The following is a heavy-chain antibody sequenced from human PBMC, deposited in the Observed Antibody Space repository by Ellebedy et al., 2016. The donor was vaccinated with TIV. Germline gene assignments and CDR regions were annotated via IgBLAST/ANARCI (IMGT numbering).Heavy chain of an antibody. D-gene: IGHD6-19*01. CDR3: ARGFSSGGPAFFQH. Sequence: GESLKISCAASGFTFSSYSMNWVRQAPGKGLEWVSGISASGGGTYYADSVKGRFSISRDNSKNTLYLQVNGLRADDTALYYCARGFSSGGPAFFQHWGQGTLVTVSS. CDR1: GFTFSSYS. J-gene: IGHJ1*01. CDR2: ISASGGGT. V-gene: IGHV3-23*01.